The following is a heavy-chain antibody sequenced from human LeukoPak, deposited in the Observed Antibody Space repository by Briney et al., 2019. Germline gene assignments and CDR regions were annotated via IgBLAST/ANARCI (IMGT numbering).Heavy chain of an antibody. Sequence: GSSVKVSCKASGGTLSRYAISWVRQAPGQGLEWMGGIIPIFGTANYAQKFQGRVTITADESASTAYMELSRLRSDDTAVYYCARVGATISFTHYWGQGTLVTVSS. CDR2: IIPIFGTA. V-gene: IGHV1-69*01. D-gene: IGHD1-26*01. CDR3: ARVGATISFTHY. CDR1: GGTLSRYA. J-gene: IGHJ4*02.